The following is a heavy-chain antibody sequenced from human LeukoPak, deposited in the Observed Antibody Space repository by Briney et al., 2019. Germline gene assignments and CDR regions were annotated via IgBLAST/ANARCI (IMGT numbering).Heavy chain of an antibody. CDR3: ARAPADYGGNSHYYYYMDV. V-gene: IGHV4-61*08. Sequence: PSQTLSLTCTVSDGSINSGDYYWSWIRQPPGKGLEWIGYIYYSGSTNYNPSLKSRVTISVETSKNQFSLKLSSVTAADTAVYYCARAPADYGGNSHYYYYMDVWGKGTTVTVSS. CDR1: DGSINSGDYY. D-gene: IGHD4-23*01. J-gene: IGHJ6*03. CDR2: IYYSGST.